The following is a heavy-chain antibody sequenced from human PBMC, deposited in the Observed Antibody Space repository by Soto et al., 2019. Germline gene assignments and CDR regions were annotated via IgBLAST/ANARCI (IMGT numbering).Heavy chain of an antibody. J-gene: IGHJ4*02. CDR2: INPNSGDT. V-gene: IGHV1-2*02. Sequence: ASVKVSCKASGYIFTGHYVNWVRQAPGQGPEYMGWINPNSGDTNYAQRFQGRATMTTDTSITTAYMELSRLTSDDTAVYYCASAAVTGTAGLDFWGQGTQVTVSS. CDR1: GYIFTGHY. CDR3: ASAAVTGTAGLDF. D-gene: IGHD6-19*01.